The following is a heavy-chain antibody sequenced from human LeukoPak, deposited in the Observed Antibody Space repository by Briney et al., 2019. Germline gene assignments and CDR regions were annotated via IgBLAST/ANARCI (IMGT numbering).Heavy chain of an antibody. CDR2: ISAYNGDT. CDR3: ARVGSGWEYYFDY. V-gene: IGHV1-18*01. D-gene: IGHD6-19*01. Sequence: GASVKVSCKASGYTFTSYGFSWVRQAPGQGLEWMGWISAYNGDTSYAQKLQGRVTMTTDTSTSTVYMELRSLRSDDTAVYYCARVGSGWEYYFDYWGQGTLVTVSS. CDR1: GYTFTSYG. J-gene: IGHJ4*02.